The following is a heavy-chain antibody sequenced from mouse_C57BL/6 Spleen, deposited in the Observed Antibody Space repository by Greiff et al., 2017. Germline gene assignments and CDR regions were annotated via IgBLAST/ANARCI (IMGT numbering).Heavy chain of an antibody. CDR3: ASNYYGSILFAY. Sequence: VQLQQSGPELVKPGASVKMSCKASGYTFTDYNMHWVKQSHGKSLEWIGYINPNNGGTSYNQKFKGKATLTVTKSSSTAYMELRSLTSEDSAVYYCASNYYGSILFAYWGQGTLVTVSA. J-gene: IGHJ3*01. V-gene: IGHV1-22*01. CDR1: GYTFTDYN. CDR2: INPNNGGT. D-gene: IGHD1-1*01.